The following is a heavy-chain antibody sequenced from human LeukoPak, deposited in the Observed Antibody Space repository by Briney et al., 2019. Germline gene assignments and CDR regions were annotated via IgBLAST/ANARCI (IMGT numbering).Heavy chain of an antibody. CDR3: ARGNYYGSGSYYTRRGGRFDP. CDR2: INHSGST. J-gene: IGHJ5*02. D-gene: IGHD3-10*01. CDR1: RGSFSGYY. V-gene: IGHV4-34*01. Sequence: SVTLSLTCAVYRGSFSGYYWSWIRQPPGKGLEWTGEINHSGSTNYNPSLKSRVTISVDTSKNQFSLKLSSVTAADTAVYYCARGNYYGSGSYYTRRGGRFDPWGQGTLVTVSS.